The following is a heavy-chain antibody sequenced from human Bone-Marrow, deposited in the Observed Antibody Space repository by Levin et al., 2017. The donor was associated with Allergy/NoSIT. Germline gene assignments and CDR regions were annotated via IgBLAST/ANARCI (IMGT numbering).Heavy chain of an antibody. Sequence: LSLTCATSGFIFINTWMSWVRQAPGKGPEWVGRIKSKTDGGTADYAAYVKGRFTISRDDSKNTLYLQMNSLKTEDTALYYCTTYSYSWNDAYDYWGQGTLVTVSS. J-gene: IGHJ4*02. V-gene: IGHV3-15*01. CDR2: IKSKTDGGTA. CDR3: TTYSYSWNDAYDY. D-gene: IGHD1-20*01. CDR1: GFIFINTW.